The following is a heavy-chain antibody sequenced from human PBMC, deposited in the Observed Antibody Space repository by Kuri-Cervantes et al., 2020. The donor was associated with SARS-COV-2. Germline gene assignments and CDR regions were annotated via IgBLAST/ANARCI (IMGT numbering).Heavy chain of an antibody. V-gene: IGHV3-48*02. CDR2: ISSSSTI. CDR1: GFTFSSYS. CDR3: ARVTGTRSYYYYGMDV. Sequence: GESLKISCAASGFTFSSYSMNWVRQAPGKGLEWVSYISSSSTIYYADSVKGRFTISRDNAKNSLYLQMNSLRDEDTAVYYCARVTGTRSYYYYGMDVWGQGTTVTVSS. D-gene: IGHD1-7*01. J-gene: IGHJ6*02.